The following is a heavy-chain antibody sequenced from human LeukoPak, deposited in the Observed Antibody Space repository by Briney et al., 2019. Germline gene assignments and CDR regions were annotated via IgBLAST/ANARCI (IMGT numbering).Heavy chain of an antibody. D-gene: IGHD2-2*01. J-gene: IGHJ5*02. V-gene: IGHV3-30-3*01. CDR2: ISYDGSNK. Sequence: GGSLRLSCAASGFTFSSYAMHWVRQAPGKGLEWVAVISYDGSNKYYADSVKGRFTISRDNSKNTLYLQMNSLRAEDTAVYYCARGTTTYCSSTSCYDWVYNWFDPWGQGTLVTVSS. CDR1: GFTFSSYA. CDR3: ARGTTTYCSSTSCYDWVYNWFDP.